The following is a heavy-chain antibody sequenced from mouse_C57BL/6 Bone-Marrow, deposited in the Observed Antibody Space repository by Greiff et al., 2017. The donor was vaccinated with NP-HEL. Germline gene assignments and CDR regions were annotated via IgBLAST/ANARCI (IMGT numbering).Heavy chain of an antibody. J-gene: IGHJ4*01. CDR1: GYTFTSYW. Sequence: VKLVESGAELVKPGASVKMSCKASGYTFTSYWITWVKQRPGQGLEWIGDIYPGSGSTNYNEKFKSKATLTVDTSSSTAYMQLSSLTSEDSAVYYCARFPMDYWGQGTSVTVSS. CDR3: ARFPMDY. V-gene: IGHV1-55*01. CDR2: IYPGSGST.